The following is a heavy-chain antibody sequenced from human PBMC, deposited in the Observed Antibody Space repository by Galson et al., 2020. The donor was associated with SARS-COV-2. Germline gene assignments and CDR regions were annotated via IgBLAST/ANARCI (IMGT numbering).Heavy chain of an antibody. D-gene: IGHD3-10*01. Sequence: ETSETLSLTCTVSDGSMTGYYWTWTRQPPGKGLEWIGYIYYSGSSNYNPSLKSRVTMSVDTSKKKFSLKLTSVTAADTAVYFCARANFYGSGTDYNWVGARPSYYYYMDVWGEGTTVAVS. CDR3: ARANFYGSGTDYNWVGARPSYYYYMDV. J-gene: IGHJ6*03. V-gene: IGHV4-59*01. CDR1: DGSMTGYY. CDR2: IYYSGSS.